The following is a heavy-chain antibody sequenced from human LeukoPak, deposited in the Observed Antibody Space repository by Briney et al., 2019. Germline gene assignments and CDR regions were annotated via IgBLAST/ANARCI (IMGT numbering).Heavy chain of an antibody. J-gene: IGHJ4*02. CDR1: GFTVSSNY. CDR3: AKAIDTSGHNFERGADY. V-gene: IGHV3-53*01. CDR2: IYSGGST. D-gene: IGHD3-22*01. Sequence: QPGGSLRLSGAASGFTVSSNYMSWVRQAPGKGLEWVSVIYSGGSTYYADSVKGRFTISRDNSKKTLNLQMNSLRAEDTAIYYCAKAIDTSGHNFERGADYWGQGTLVTVSS.